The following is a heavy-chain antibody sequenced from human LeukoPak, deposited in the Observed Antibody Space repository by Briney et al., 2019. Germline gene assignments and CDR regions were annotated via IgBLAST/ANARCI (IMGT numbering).Heavy chain of an antibody. CDR1: GFTFSSYA. Sequence: GGSLRLSCAASGFTFSSYAMSWVRQAPGKGLEWVSYISSSGSTIYYADSVKGRFTISRDNAKNSLYLQMNSLRAEDTAVYYCARGYRGYSGYDRPGYMDVWGKGTTVTVSS. CDR3: ARGYRGYSGYDRPGYMDV. V-gene: IGHV3-48*04. D-gene: IGHD5-12*01. CDR2: ISSSGSTI. J-gene: IGHJ6*03.